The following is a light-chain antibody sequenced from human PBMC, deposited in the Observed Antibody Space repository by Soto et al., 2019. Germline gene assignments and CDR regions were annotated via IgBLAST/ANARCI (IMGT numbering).Light chain of an antibody. CDR3: QQYNNWPWT. CDR1: QSVGSN. J-gene: IGKJ1*01. V-gene: IGKV3-15*01. Sequence: EMVMTQSPATLSVSPGERATLSCRASQSVGSNLAWYQQKPGQAPRLLIYAASTRATGIPARFSGSGSGTEFTLTISSLQSEDSAVYYCQQYNNWPWTFGQGTKVDIK. CDR2: AAS.